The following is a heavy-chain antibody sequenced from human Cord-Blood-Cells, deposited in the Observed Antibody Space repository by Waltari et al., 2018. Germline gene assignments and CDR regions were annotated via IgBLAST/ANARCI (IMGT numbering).Heavy chain of an antibody. V-gene: IGHV4-38-2*02. J-gene: IGHJ4*02. Sequence: QVQLQESGPGLVKPSETLSLTCTVSGYSISSGYYWGWIRQPPGKGLEWIGSIYHSGITYYHPSLKSRVTISVDTSKNQFSLKLSSVTAADTAVYYCARVLGIVVVPAAPDYWGQGTLVTVSS. D-gene: IGHD2-2*01. CDR3: ARVLGIVVVPAAPDY. CDR1: GYSISSGYY. CDR2: IYHSGIT.